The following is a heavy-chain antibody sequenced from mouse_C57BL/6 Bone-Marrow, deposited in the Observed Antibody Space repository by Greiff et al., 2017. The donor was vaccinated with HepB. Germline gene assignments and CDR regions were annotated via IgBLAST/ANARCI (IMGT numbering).Heavy chain of an antibody. CDR2: ISSGSSTI. Sequence: EVQLVESGGGLVKPGGSLKLSCAASGFTFSDYGMHWVRQAPEKGLEWVAYISSGSSTIYYADTVKGRFTISRDNAKNTLFLQMTSLMSEDTAMYYCARGGWLPPYAMDYWGQGTSVTVSS. J-gene: IGHJ4*01. CDR1: GFTFSDYG. D-gene: IGHD2-3*01. V-gene: IGHV5-17*01. CDR3: ARGGWLPPYAMDY.